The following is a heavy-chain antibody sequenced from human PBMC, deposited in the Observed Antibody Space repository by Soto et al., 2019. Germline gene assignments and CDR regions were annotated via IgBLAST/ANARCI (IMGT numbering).Heavy chain of an antibody. CDR2: ISLSGSQI. CDR3: ARFISCGGGTCSSVHQYYGMDV. J-gene: IGHJ6*02. Sequence: EVQLVESGGGLVKPGGSVRLSCVASGLMYSSYSMSWVRQAPGKGLEWVAFISLSGSQINYAASVEGRFTISRDNAKNALYLQMNTVRVEDTAIYYCARFISCGGGTCSSVHQYYGMDVWGPGTTVTVSS. CDR1: GLMYSSYS. D-gene: IGHD2-21*01. V-gene: IGHV3-21*01.